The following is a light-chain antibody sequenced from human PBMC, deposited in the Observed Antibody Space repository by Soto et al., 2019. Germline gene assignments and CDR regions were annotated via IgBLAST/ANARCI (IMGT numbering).Light chain of an antibody. Sequence: QSVLTHPRSVSGSPGQSVTISCTGTSSDVGGYNYVSWYPQHPGKAPKLIIYEVNKRPSGVPDRFSGSKSGNTDSLTVSGLQVEDEDDYYCSSFAGSNNFPYVFGTGTKVTVL. V-gene: IGLV2-8*01. CDR1: SSDVGGYNY. CDR3: SSFAGSNNFPYV. J-gene: IGLJ1*01. CDR2: EVN.